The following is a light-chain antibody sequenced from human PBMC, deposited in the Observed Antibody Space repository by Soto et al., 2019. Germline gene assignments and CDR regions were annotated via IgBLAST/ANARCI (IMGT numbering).Light chain of an antibody. V-gene: IGLV1-44*01. Sequence: ERKNPVSGNRVDLRRRTISCSGSSSNIGSNAVAWYQQLPGTAPKLLIYSNNQRPSGVPDRFSGSKSGTSASLAISGLQSEDEADYYCAAWHDSLNRYVFGTGTKVTVL. J-gene: IGLJ1*01. CDR1: SSNIGSNA. CDR3: AAWHDSLNRYV. CDR2: SNN.